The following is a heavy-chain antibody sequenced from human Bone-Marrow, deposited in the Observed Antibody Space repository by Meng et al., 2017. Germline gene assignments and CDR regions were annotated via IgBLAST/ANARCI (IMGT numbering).Heavy chain of an antibody. CDR3: AREAYSTSLSSATGFDY. CDR1: GGSFSGFY. J-gene: IGHJ4*02. Sequence: QVQLRQLGAGLLKPSATLSLTCAGYGGSFSGFYWNWFRQPPGKGLEWIAEINHSGSTNINPSLKSRVTILADTSKNQFSLKVRSVTAADTAVYYCAREAYSTSLSSATGFDYWGQGTLVTVSS. D-gene: IGHD6-13*01. CDR2: INHSGST. V-gene: IGHV4-34*01.